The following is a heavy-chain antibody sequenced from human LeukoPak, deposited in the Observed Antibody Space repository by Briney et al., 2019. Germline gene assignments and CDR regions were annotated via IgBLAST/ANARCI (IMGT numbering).Heavy chain of an antibody. V-gene: IGHV3-23*01. CDR2: ISGSGGST. J-gene: IGHJ4*02. D-gene: IGHD1-26*01. CDR1: GFTFSNYA. Sequence: PGGSLRLSCAASGFTFSNYAMSWVRQAPGKGLEWVSAISGSGGSTYYADSVKGRFTISRDNSKNTLYLQMNSLRAEDTAVYYCAGGGRPSGSFTDYWGQGTLVTVSS. CDR3: AGGGRPSGSFTDY.